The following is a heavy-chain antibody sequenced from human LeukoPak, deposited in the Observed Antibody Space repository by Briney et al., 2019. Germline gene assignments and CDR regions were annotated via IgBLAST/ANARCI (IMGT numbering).Heavy chain of an antibody. V-gene: IGHV1-69*04. CDR1: GGTFSSYA. J-gene: IGHJ5*02. CDR3: ARQPEGLEHAHS. CDR2: VIPILGIA. Sequence: GASVKVSCKASGGTFSSYAISWVRQAPGQGLEWMGWVIPILGIANYAQKFQGRVTITADKSTSTAYMELSSLRSEDTAVYYCARQPEGLEHAHSWGQGTLVTVSS. D-gene: IGHD3-3*01.